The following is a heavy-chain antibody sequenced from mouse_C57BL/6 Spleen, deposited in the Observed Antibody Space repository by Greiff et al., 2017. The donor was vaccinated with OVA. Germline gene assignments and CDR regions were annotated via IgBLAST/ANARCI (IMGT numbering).Heavy chain of an antibody. CDR1: GYAFSSYW. Sequence: VQLQESGAELVKPGASVKISCKASGYAFSSYWMNWVKQRPGKGLEWIGQIYPGDGDTNYNGKFKGKATLTADKSSSTAYMQLSSLTSEDSAVYFCARRRAYGSSYDYFDYWGQGTTLTVSS. J-gene: IGHJ2*01. CDR2: IYPGDGDT. CDR3: ARRRAYGSSYDYFDY. V-gene: IGHV1-80*01. D-gene: IGHD1-1*01.